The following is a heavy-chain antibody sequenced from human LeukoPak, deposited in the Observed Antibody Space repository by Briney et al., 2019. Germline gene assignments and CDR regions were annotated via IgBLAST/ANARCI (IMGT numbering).Heavy chain of an antibody. V-gene: IGHV1-2*02. J-gene: IGHJ4*02. CDR3: ARNHDYYDSSGYVN. CDR2: INPNSGGT. CDR1: GYTFTGYY. D-gene: IGHD3-22*01. Sequence: ASVKVSCKASGYTFTGYYMHWVRQAPRRGLEWMGWINPNSGGTNYAQKFQGRVTMTRDTSISTAYMELSRLRSDDTAVYYCARNHDYYDSSGYVNWGQGTLVTVSS.